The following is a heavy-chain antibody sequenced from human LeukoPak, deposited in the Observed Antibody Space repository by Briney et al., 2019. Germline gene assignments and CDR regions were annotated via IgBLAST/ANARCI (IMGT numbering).Heavy chain of an antibody. CDR2: INFSGTT. Sequence: PSETLSLTCTVSGGSISSSRFFWAWIRQPPGKGLEWIGNINFSGTTYYNPSLKSRVTISVDTSKNQFSLKLSSVTAADTAVYYCASLGTTSFWGQGTMVTVSS. CDR1: GGSISSSRFF. V-gene: IGHV4-39*07. J-gene: IGHJ3*01. CDR3: ASLGTTSF. D-gene: IGHD1-1*01.